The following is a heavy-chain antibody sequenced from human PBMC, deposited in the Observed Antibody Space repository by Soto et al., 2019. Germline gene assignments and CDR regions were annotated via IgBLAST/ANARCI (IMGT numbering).Heavy chain of an antibody. D-gene: IGHD3-10*01. CDR3: ARRETQFGEDPIDM. J-gene: IGHJ3*02. CDR2: IYPSGGDS. CDR1: GYAFTSYY. V-gene: IGHV1-46*01. Sequence: QVQLVQSGPEVKRPGASVKVSCKTSGYAFTSYYVHWVRQAPGQGLEWIGIIYPSGGDSSSAQKFQGRVTLTSDTSTSTVFMELGSLSYEDTAVYYCARRETQFGEDPIDMWGQVTVVTVSS.